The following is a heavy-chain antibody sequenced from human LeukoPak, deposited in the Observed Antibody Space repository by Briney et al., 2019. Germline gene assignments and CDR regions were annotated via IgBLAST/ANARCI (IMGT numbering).Heavy chain of an antibody. CDR2: ISSSSIYI. V-gene: IGHV3-21*01. Sequence: PGGSLRLSCAASGFTFSSYSMTWVRQAPGKGLEWFSSISSSSIYINYADSVKGRFTISRDNAKNTLYLQMNSLRAEDTAVYYCARVRMTTVTDGYYMDVWGKGTTVTISS. CDR3: ARVRMTTVTDGYYMDV. D-gene: IGHD4-17*01. CDR1: GFTFSSYS. J-gene: IGHJ6*03.